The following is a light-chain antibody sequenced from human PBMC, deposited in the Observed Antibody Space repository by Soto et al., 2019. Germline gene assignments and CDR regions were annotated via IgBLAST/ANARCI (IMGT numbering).Light chain of an antibody. CDR3: WSYAGTYTEVV. J-gene: IGLJ2*01. V-gene: IGLV2-11*01. CDR1: SNNY. CDR2: DVT. Sequence: QYALTQPRSVSGSPGQSVTISCTGISNNYVSWYQQHPGKVPKVIVYDVTLRPSGVSDRFSGSRSGNTASLAISGLRAEDEADYYCWSYAGTYTEVVFGGGTKVTVL.